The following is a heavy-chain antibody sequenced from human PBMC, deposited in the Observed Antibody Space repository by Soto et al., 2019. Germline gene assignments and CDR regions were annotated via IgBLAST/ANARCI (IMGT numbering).Heavy chain of an antibody. V-gene: IGHV4-59*01. CDR3: ARVWCGGGTCFYY. Sequence: QVQLQESGPGLVKPSETLTLTCTVSGGPISTDYWSWIRQPPGKGLEWIGYISYSGTTNYNPSLKSRVTISIDTSKNQFSLELTSVNTGDTAVYYCARVWCGGGTCFYYWGQGTLVTVSS. D-gene: IGHD2-15*01. J-gene: IGHJ4*02. CDR2: ISYSGTT. CDR1: GGPISTDY.